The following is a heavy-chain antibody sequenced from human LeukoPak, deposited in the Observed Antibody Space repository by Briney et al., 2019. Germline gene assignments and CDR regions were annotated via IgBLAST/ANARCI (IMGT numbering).Heavy chain of an antibody. J-gene: IGHJ4*02. V-gene: IGHV4-39*07. CDR1: GGSISSSSYY. Sequence: SETLSLTCTVSGGSISSSSYYWGWIRQPPGKGLEWIGSIYYSGSTYYNPSLKSRVTISVDTSKNQFSLKLSSVTAADTAVYYCARVLNAGYFDYWGQGTLVTVSS. CDR2: IYYSGST. CDR3: ARVLNAGYFDY. D-gene: IGHD2-8*01.